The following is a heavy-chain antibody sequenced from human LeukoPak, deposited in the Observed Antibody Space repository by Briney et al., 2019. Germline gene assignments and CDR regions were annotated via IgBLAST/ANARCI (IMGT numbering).Heavy chain of an antibody. CDR1: GITLSNYG. D-gene: IGHD3-16*01. CDR2: IGDSGGST. J-gene: IGHJ4*02. CDR3: ARRGIVIRSLLIVGFHKAAYYFDY. Sequence: QPGGSLRLSCAVSGITLSNYGMTWVRPAPGKGLEWVAGIGDSGGSTNYADSVKGRFTISRDNPKNTLYLQMNSLRAEDTAVYFCARRGIVIRSLLIVGFHKAAYYFDYWGKGALVTVSS. V-gene: IGHV3-23*01.